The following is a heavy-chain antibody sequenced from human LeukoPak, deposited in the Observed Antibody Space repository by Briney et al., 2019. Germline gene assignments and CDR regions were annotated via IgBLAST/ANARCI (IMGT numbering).Heavy chain of an antibody. D-gene: IGHD6-6*01. CDR3: ARAGFSSSAFDY. V-gene: IGHV3-74*01. CDR2: ISADGRTT. J-gene: IGHJ4*02. CDR1: GFTLSDNW. Sequence: GGSLRLSCVTSGFTLSDNWIHWVRQAPGKGLVWVSRISADGRTTTYADSVKGRFTISRDNAKNTLYLQMNSLRVEDTAVYYCARAGFSSSAFDYWGQGTLVTVSS.